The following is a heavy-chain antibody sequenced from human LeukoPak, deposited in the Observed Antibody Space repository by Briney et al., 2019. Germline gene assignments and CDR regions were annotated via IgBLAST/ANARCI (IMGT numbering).Heavy chain of an antibody. V-gene: IGHV4-39*07. CDR2: IYYSGST. CDR3: ARATPTYYDFWSGYLYFDY. D-gene: IGHD3-3*01. J-gene: IGHJ4*02. CDR1: GGSISSSSYY. Sequence: SETLSLTCTVSGGSISSSSYYWGWIRQPPGKGLEWIGSIYYSGSTYYNPSLKSRVTKSVDTSKNQFSLKLSSVTAADTAVYYCARATPTYYDFWSGYLYFDYWGQGTLVTVSS.